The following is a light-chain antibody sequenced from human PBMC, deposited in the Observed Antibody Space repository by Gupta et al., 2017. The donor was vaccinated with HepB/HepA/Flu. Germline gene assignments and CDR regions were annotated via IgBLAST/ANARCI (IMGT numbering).Light chain of an antibody. CDR1: NSDIGFYNS. J-gene: IGLJ2*01. CDR2: DVS. Sequence: QSGLTQPASVSGSPGQSITISCTGTNSDIGFYNSVSWYQQHPGKVPKLLIYDVSHRPSGVSNRFSGSKSGNTASPTISGLQAEDEAVDYCSSSSSSESLDEVLGGGTKLTVL. V-gene: IGLV2-14*03. CDR3: SSSSSSESLDEV.